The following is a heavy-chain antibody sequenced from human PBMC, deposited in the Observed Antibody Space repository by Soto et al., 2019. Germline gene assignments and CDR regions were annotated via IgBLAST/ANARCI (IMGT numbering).Heavy chain of an antibody. D-gene: IGHD5-18*01. Sequence: EVQLVESGGGLVKPGGSLRVSCAASGFTFSTYSMNWVRQAPGKGLEWVSYISSTSKTRKYADSVKGRFSVSRDNAKNPLFLQMNSLRDEDTALYYCARVDIYGYYYGMDVWGQGTTVTVSS. CDR2: ISSTSKTR. CDR1: GFTFSTYS. J-gene: IGHJ6*02. CDR3: ARVDIYGYYYGMDV. V-gene: IGHV3-48*02.